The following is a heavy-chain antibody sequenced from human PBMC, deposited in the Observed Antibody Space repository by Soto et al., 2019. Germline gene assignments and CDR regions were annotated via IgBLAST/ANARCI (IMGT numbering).Heavy chain of an antibody. J-gene: IGHJ1*01. CDR1: GGSISGDH. V-gene: IGHV4-59*07. CDR2: VSSSGST. Sequence: SDTLSLTCTVSGGSISGDHWNWIRQPPGKGLEWIDYVSSSGSTKYNPSLKSRVTISIDTTKNQFSLRLSSVTAADTAVYYCARGGTSSRSAVAGYFRCWGQGTQVAVSS. CDR3: ARGGTSSRSAVAGYFRC. D-gene: IGHD6-13*01.